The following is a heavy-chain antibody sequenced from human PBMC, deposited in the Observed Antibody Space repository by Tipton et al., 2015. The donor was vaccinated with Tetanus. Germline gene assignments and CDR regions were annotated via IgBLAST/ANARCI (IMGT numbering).Heavy chain of an antibody. CDR2: IYERGDT. V-gene: IGHV4-39*01. J-gene: IGHJ4*02. CDR1: GGSIRGGTFY. D-gene: IGHD2-15*01. CDR3: ARHQGGCFTPFDY. Sequence: TLSLTCTVSGGSIRGGTFYWGWIRQPPGKGLEWIGSIYERGDTYYIPSLKSRVTISVDTSKNQFSLNLNTMTAADTGVYYCARHQGGCFTPFDYWGQGNLVTVSS.